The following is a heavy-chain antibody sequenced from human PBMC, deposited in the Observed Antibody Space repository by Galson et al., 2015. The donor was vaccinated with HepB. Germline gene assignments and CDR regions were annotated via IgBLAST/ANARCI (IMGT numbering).Heavy chain of an antibody. V-gene: IGHV1-18*01. CDR2: ISAYNGNT. CDR3: ARVDSIAGGDAFDI. J-gene: IGHJ3*02. Sequence: SVKVSCKASGYTFTSYGISWVRQAPGQGLEWMGWISAYNGNTNYAQKLQGRVTMTTDTSTSTAYMELRSLRSDGTAVYYCARVDSIAGGDAFDIWGQGTMVTVSS. D-gene: IGHD2-15*01. CDR1: GYTFTSYG.